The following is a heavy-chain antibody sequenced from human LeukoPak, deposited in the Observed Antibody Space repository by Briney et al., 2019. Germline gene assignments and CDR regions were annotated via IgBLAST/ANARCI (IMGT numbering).Heavy chain of an antibody. Sequence: GGSLRLSCAASGFTFSSYAMSWVRQAPGKGLEWVSAISGSGGSTYYADSVKGRFTISRDNAKNSLYLQMNSLRAEDTAVYYCARGGYLYFDYFDYWGQGTLVTVSS. V-gene: IGHV3-23*01. CDR2: ISGSGGST. CDR3: ARGGYLYFDYFDY. D-gene: IGHD3-22*01. J-gene: IGHJ4*02. CDR1: GFTFSSYA.